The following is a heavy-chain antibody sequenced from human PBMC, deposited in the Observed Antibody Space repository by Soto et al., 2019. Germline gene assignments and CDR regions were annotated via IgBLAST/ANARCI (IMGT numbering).Heavy chain of an antibody. J-gene: IGHJ5*02. CDR3: ASLIAMAGSDWFDP. CDR1: GGSISGSSYY. D-gene: IGHD6-19*01. V-gene: IGHV4-39*01. Sequence: PSETLSLTCTASGGSISGSSYYWGWIRQPPGKGLEWIGSIYYSGSTYYNPSLKSRVTISVDTSKNQFSLKLSSVTAADTAVYYCASLIAMAGSDWFDPWGQGTLVTVSS. CDR2: IYYSGST.